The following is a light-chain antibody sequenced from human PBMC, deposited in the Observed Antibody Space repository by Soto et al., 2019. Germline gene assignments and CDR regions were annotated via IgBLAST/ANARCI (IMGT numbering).Light chain of an antibody. CDR3: HSRA. CDR1: ESISKW. J-gene: IGKJ5*01. V-gene: IGKV1-5*01. CDR2: DAS. Sequence: IQMTQSPSTLSASVGDRVTITCRASESISKWLAWYQQKPGTAPKLLIYDASTLESGVPPRFSGSGSGTEFTRTIRSLQPDDFATYYCHSRAFGQGTRLEIK.